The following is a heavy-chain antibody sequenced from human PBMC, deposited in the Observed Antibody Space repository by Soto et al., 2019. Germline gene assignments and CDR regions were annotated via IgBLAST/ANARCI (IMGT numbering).Heavy chain of an antibody. V-gene: IGHV4-34*01. CDR2: INHSGST. J-gene: IGHJ6*03. CDR1: GGSFSGYY. CDR3: ARRPSYTTYYYYYYMDV. Sequence: SETLSLTCAVYGGSFSGYYWSWIRQPPGKGLEWIGEINHSGSTNYNPSLKSRVTISVDTSKNQFSLKLSSVTAADTAVYYCARRPSYTTYYYYYYMDVWGKGTTVTVSS. D-gene: IGHD1-26*01.